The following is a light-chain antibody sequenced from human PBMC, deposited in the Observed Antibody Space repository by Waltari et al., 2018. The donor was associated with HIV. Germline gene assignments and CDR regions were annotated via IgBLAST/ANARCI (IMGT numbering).Light chain of an antibody. V-gene: IGLV2-14*03. CDR1: DSDFGLYNS. CDR2: DVD. CDR3: ASFTDDNTVI. Sequence: AVTQPASVSGLPGQSTPISCTGDDSDFGLYNSVSWYQQHSGKPPRLILYDVDSRASGVSVRFSGSMSGNTASLTISGLRAEDEGHYYCASFTDDNTVIFGGGTEVTVL. J-gene: IGLJ2*01.